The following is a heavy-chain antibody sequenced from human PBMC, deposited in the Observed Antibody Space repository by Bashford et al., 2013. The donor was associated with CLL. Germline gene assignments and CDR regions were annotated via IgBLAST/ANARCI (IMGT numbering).Heavy chain of an antibody. CDR3: ARGYYYDSSGYFPIDY. CDR1: GFTFSSYW. Sequence: GGSLRLSCAASGFTFSSYWMHWVRQAPGKGLVWVSRINSDGSSTSYADSVKGRFTISRDNAKNTLYLQMNSLRAEDTAVYYCARGYYYDSSGYFPIDYWGHGNPGHRLL. CDR2: INSDGSST. V-gene: IGHV3-74*01. D-gene: IGHD3-22*01. J-gene: IGHJ4*02.